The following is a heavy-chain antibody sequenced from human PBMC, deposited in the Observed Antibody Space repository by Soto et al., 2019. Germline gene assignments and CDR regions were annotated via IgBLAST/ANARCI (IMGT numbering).Heavy chain of an antibody. D-gene: IGHD5-12*01. CDR1: GGSISSYY. Sequence: SETLSLTCTVSGGSISSYYWSWIRQPPGKGLEWIGYIYHTGSTNYNPSLKSRVTISVDRSKNQFSLKLSSVTAADTAVYYCAAGGGLPRYYWGQGTLVTVSS. J-gene: IGHJ4*02. CDR3: AAGGGLPRYY. CDR2: IYHTGST. V-gene: IGHV4-59*12.